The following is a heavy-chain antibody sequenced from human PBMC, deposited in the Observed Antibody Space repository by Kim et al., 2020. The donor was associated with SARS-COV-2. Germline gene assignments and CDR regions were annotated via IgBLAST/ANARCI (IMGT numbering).Heavy chain of an antibody. D-gene: IGHD1-1*01. CDR2: INYIGNT. CDR1: GGSISSSAFY. Sequence: SETLSLTCTVSGGSISSSAFYWVWIRQPPGKGLEWIGSINYIGNTYYNPSLRGRVTMSVDTSNNEFSLKLSSLTATDTSNYFCAGHPQGSLSLEYWGLGTLVTVSS. V-gene: IGHV4-39*01. CDR3: AGHPQGSLSLEY. J-gene: IGHJ4*02.